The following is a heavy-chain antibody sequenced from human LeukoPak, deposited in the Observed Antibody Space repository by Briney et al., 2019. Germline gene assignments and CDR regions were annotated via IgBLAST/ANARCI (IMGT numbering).Heavy chain of an antibody. D-gene: IGHD2-2*01. V-gene: IGHV3-23*01. CDR2: ISNSGGST. CDR1: GFTFSSYA. CDR3: AKIRDCTSTSCYRTYGMDV. Sequence: PGGSLRLSCAASGFTFSSYAMTWVRQAPGKGLEWVPAISNSGGSTYYADSVKGRFTISRDNSKNTLYLQMNSLRAEDTAVLYCAKIRDCTSTSCYRTYGMDVWGQGTTVTVSS. J-gene: IGHJ6*02.